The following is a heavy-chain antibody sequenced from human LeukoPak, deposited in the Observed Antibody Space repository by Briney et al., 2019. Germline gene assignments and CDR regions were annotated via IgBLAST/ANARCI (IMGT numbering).Heavy chain of an antibody. Sequence: PSETLSLTCTVSGYSISTSYYWGWIRQPPGKGLEWIGSIYHSGNTYYNPSLKSRVTISVDTSKNQFSLKLNSVTAADTAVYYCARDAANYDILTGYSFYYMDVWGKGTTVTVPS. CDR3: ARDAANYDILTGYSFYYMDV. CDR2: IYHSGNT. D-gene: IGHD3-9*01. CDR1: GYSISTSYY. V-gene: IGHV4-38-2*02. J-gene: IGHJ6*03.